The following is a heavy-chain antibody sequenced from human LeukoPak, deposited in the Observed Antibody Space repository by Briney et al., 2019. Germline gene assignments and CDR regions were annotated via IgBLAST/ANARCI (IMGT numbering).Heavy chain of an antibody. CDR3: ARQGGPSSMPIGSSWYFGFDP. CDR2: IYPGDSDT. V-gene: IGHV5-51*01. CDR1: GYSFTSYW. J-gene: IGHJ5*02. D-gene: IGHD6-13*01. Sequence: GESLKISCKGSGYSFTSYWIGWVRQMPGKGLEWMGIIYPGDSDTRYSPSFQGQVTISADKSISTAYLQWSSLKASDTAMYYCARQGGPSSMPIGSSWYFGFDPWGQGTLVTVSS.